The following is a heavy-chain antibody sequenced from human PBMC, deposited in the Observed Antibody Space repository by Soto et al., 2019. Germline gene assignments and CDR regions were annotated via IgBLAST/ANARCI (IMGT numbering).Heavy chain of an antibody. J-gene: IGHJ4*02. CDR2: ISYDGSNK. CDR1: GFTFSSYG. V-gene: IGHV3-30*18. D-gene: IGHD1-26*01. CDR3: AKAPPSGRYYFDY. Sequence: GGSLRLSCAASGFTFSSYGMHWVRQAPGKGLEWVAVISYDGSNKYYADSVKGRFTISRDNSKNTLYLQMNSLRAEDTAVYYCAKAPPSGRYYFDYWGQGTLVTVSS.